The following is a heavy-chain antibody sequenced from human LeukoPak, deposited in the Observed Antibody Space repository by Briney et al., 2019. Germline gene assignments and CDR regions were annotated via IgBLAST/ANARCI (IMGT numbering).Heavy chain of an antibody. CDR2: TYYRSKWYN. D-gene: IGHD3-10*01. V-gene: IGHV6-1*01. J-gene: IGHJ4*02. CDR3: ARGWFGVTKIAAYFDY. Sequence: PSQTLSLTCAISGDSVSSNSAAWNWIRQSPSRGLEWLGRTYYRSKWYNDYAVSVKSRITINPDTSKNQFSLQLNSVTPEDTAVYYCARGWFGVTKIAAYFDYWGQGTLVTVSS. CDR1: GDSVSSNSAA.